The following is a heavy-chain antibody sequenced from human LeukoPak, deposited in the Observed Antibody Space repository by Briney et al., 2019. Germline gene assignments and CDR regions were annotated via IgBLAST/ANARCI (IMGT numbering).Heavy chain of an antibody. Sequence: PGGSLRLSCAASGFTFSSYGMHWVRQAPGKGLEWVAFIRYDGSNKYYADSVKGRFTISRDNSKNTLYLQMNSLRAEDTAVYYCARARGYCSSTSCYSLIFDYWGQGTLVTVSS. CDR2: IRYDGSNK. CDR3: ARARGYCSSTSCYSLIFDY. J-gene: IGHJ4*02. V-gene: IGHV3-30*02. D-gene: IGHD2-2*02. CDR1: GFTFSSYG.